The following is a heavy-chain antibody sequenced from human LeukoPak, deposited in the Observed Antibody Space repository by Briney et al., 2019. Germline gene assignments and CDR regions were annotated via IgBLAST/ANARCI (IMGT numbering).Heavy chain of an antibody. D-gene: IGHD3-3*01. V-gene: IGHV3-33*06. J-gene: IGHJ4*02. Sequence: GGSLRLSCAASGFTFSSYGMHWVRQAPGKGLEWVAVIWYDGSNKYYADSVKGRFTISRDNSKNTLYLQMNSLRGEETAVYYCAKADRYDFWSGFDYWGQGTLVTVS. CDR1: GFTFSSYG. CDR2: IWYDGSNK. CDR3: AKADRYDFWSGFDY.